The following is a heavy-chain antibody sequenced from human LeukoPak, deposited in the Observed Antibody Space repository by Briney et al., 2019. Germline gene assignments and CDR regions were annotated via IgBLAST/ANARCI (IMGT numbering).Heavy chain of an antibody. CDR2: INHSGST. Sequence: PSETLSLTCAVYGGSFSGYYWSWIRQPPGKGLEWIGEINHSGSTNYNPSLKSRDTISVDTSKNQFSLKLSSVTAADTAVYYCARVGTTVTTSRWYNWFDPWGQGTLVTVSS. J-gene: IGHJ5*02. V-gene: IGHV4-34*01. CDR3: ARVGTTVTTSRWYNWFDP. CDR1: GGSFSGYY. D-gene: IGHD4-17*01.